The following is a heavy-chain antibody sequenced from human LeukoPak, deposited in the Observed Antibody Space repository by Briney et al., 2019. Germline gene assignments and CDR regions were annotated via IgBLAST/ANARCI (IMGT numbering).Heavy chain of an antibody. J-gene: IGHJ6*04. CDR2: MNPNSGNT. D-gene: IGHD2-2*01. Sequence: ASVKVCCKASGYTFTSYDINWVRQAAGQGLEWMGWMNPNSGNTGYAQKFQGRVTMTRNTSISTAYMELSSLRSEDTAVYYCARCIRCSSTSCYPYYYYGMDVWGKGTTVTVSS. CDR1: GYTFTSYD. CDR3: ARCIRCSSTSCYPYYYYGMDV. V-gene: IGHV1-8*01.